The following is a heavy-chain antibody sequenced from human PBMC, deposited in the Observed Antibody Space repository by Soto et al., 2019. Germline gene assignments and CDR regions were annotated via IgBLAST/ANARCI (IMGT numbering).Heavy chain of an antibody. Sequence: XETLALPYTVSGGSISSSSYYWGWIRQPPGKGLEWIGSIYYSGSTYYNPSLKSRVTISVDTSKNQFSLKLSSVTAADTAVYYCARLYGDYGYYYYGMDVWGQGTTVTVSS. CDR3: ARLYGDYGYYYYGMDV. CDR1: GGSISSSSYY. J-gene: IGHJ6*02. CDR2: IYYSGST. V-gene: IGHV4-39*01. D-gene: IGHD4-17*01.